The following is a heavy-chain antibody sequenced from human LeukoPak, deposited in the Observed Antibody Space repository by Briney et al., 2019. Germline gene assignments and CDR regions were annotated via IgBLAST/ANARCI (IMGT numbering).Heavy chain of an antibody. CDR2: ICSDGSRT. J-gene: IGHJ4*02. CDR3: VKSPGSGWPV. Sequence: GGSLRLSCAASGFTFSSFAMHWVRQAPGKGLEYLSAICSDGSRTYYADSVKGRFTISRDNSKNTLYFEMSSLRVEDTAVYYCVKSPGSGWPVWGQGTLLTVSS. D-gene: IGHD6-19*01. CDR1: GFTFSSFA. V-gene: IGHV3-64D*06.